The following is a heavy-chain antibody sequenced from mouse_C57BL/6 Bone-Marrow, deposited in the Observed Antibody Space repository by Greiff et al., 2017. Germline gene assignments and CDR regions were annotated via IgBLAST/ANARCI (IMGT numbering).Heavy chain of an antibody. CDR3: PRSSLEN. J-gene: IGHJ3*01. Sequence: QVQLQQPGAELVRPGTSVKLSCKASGYTFTSYWMHWVKQRPGQGLEWIGVIDPSDSYTNYNQKFKGKATLTVDTSSSTAYMQLSGLTSEDSAVYYCPRSSLENWGQGTLVTVSA. CDR1: GYTFTSYW. V-gene: IGHV1-59*01. CDR2: IDPSDSYT.